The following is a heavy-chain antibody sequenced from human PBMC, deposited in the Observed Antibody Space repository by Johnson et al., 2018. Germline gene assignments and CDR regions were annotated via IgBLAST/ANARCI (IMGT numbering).Heavy chain of an antibody. Sequence: VQLVESGGDLVQPGGSLRLSCAASGFLVSDYVMSWVRQAPGKGPEWVSGISVSGDDTYYTDSVKGRFTISRDTSKNTLYLQMNSLRAEDTAVYYCAKDGSARSWIHWGQGTLVTVSP. CDR1: GFLVSDYV. D-gene: IGHD5-12*01. J-gene: IGHJ4*02. CDR3: AKDGSARSWIH. V-gene: IGHV3-23*04. CDR2: ISVSGDDT.